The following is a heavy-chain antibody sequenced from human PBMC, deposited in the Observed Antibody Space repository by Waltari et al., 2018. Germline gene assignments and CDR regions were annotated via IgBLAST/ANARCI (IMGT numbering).Heavy chain of an antibody. D-gene: IGHD2-15*01. V-gene: IGHV1-46*01. J-gene: IGHJ4*02. CDR2: INPSDGWT. Sequence: QVQLVQSGAEVQKSGASVTLSCKTSGYTFTNYYIHWVRQAPGQGLEWMGIINPSDGWTKYAQKFQGRVTMTGDTSTRTVYMELSSLRSVDTVVYYCGRDDIHAEGSADFDYWGQGTLVTVSS. CDR1: GYTFTNYY. CDR3: GRDDIHAEGSADFDY.